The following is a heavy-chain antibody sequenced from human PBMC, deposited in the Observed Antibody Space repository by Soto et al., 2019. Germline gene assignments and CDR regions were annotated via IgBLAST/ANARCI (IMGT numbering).Heavy chain of an antibody. J-gene: IGHJ5*02. D-gene: IGHD6-19*01. CDR1: GFTFNSYS. CDR3: ARPSSGSRWLDP. Sequence: GGSLRLSCAASGFTFNSYSMNWVRQAPGKGLEWVSYISSSSTTKYYTDSVKGRFTISRDNAKNSLYLQMNSLRDDDTAVYYCARPSSGSRWLDPWGQGTLVTVSS. V-gene: IGHV3-48*02. CDR2: ISSSSTTK.